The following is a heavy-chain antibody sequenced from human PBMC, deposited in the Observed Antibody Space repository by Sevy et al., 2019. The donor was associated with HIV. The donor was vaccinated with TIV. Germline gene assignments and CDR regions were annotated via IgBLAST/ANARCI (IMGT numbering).Heavy chain of an antibody. D-gene: IGHD3-22*01. CDR3: TNKDGRSGPLYYYGMDV. V-gene: IGHV3-15*01. CDR1: GFTFSNAW. Sequence: GGSLRLSCAASGFTFSNAWMSWVRQAPGKGLEWVGRIKSKTDGGTTDYAAPVKGRFTISSDHSKNTLYLQMNRLETEDTAVYYCTNKDGRSGPLYYYGMDVWGQGTTVTVSS. CDR2: IKSKTDGGTT. J-gene: IGHJ6*02.